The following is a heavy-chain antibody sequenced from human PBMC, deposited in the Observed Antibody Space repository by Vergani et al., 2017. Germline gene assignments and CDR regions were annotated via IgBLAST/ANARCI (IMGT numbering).Heavy chain of an antibody. CDR1: GGPFSRYA. J-gene: IGHJ6*02. CDR2: IIPILGTA. D-gene: IGHD3-22*01. CDR3: ARLHGNYYDSSGYDAPGPASPEKESYGVDV. V-gene: IGHV1-69*06. Sequence: QVQLVQSGAEVKKPGSSVKVSCKASGGPFSRYAISWVRQATGQGLEWMGGIIPILGTAHYAQKVQGRVTVTADKSTSTAYMELRSMRSEDTAVYYCARLHGNYYDSSGYDAPGPASPEKESYGVDVWGQGTTVTVSS.